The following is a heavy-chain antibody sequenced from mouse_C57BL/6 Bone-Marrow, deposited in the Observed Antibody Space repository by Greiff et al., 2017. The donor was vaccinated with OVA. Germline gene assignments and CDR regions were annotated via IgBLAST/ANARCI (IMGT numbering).Heavy chain of an antibody. J-gene: IGHJ2*01. Sequence: VQLKQSGAELVRPGASVKLSCTASGFTIKDDYMHWVKQRPEQGLEWIGWIDPENGDTEYASKFQGRATITADTSSNTAYLQLSSLTSEDTAVYYCTTNYYGSFDYWGQGTTLTVSS. CDR1: GFTIKDDY. V-gene: IGHV14-4*01. D-gene: IGHD1-1*01. CDR2: IDPENGDT. CDR3: TTNYYGSFDY.